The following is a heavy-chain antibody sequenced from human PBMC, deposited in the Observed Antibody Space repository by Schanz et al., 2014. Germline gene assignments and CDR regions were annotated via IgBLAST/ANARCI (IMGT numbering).Heavy chain of an antibody. CDR1: GFTFSDHY. CDR3: ARDNYYGSGSCAY. D-gene: IGHD3-10*01. CDR2: IDGKSTTV. V-gene: IGHV3-11*04. J-gene: IGHJ4*02. Sequence: VQLVESGGGLVQPGGSLRLSCAASGFTFSDHYMDWVRQAPGKGLEWLSYIDGKSTTVYYADSVKGRFTVSRDNARNSLYLHMNTLGAEDTAVYYCARDNYYGSGSCAYWGQGTLVTVSS.